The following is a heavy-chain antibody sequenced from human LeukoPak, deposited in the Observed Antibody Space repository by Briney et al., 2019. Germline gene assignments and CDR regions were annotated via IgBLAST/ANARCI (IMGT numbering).Heavy chain of an antibody. CDR3: ARAYRPLMYFDY. V-gene: IGHV4-59*01. D-gene: IGHD1-26*01. CDR1: GGSISSYY. CDR2: IYYSGST. J-gene: IGHJ4*02. Sequence: PPETLSLTCTISGGSISSYYWSWIRQPPGKGLEWIGYIYYSGSTNYNPSLKSRVTISVDTSKNQFSLKLSSVTAADTAVYYCARAYRPLMYFDYWGQGTLVTVSS.